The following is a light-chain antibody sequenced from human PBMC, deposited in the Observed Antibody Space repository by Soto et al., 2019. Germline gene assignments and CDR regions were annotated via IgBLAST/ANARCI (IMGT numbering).Light chain of an antibody. CDR1: QGIRND. J-gene: IGKJ1*01. CDR2: AAS. CDR3: LQDYNYPWT. V-gene: IGKV1-6*01. Sequence: AIQMTHSPSSLSSSVGDRVTITCRASQGIRNDLGWYQQKPGKAPKLLIYAASSLQSGVPSRFSGSGSGTDFTLTISSLQPEDFATYYCLQDYNYPWTFGQGTKVEIK.